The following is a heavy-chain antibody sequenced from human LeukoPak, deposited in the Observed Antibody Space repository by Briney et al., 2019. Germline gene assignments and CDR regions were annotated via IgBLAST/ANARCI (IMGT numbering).Heavy chain of an antibody. D-gene: IGHD3-10*01. Sequence: SGPTLFQPPPPLTLTCTFSGFSLGTRGGGVGWIRQPPGKALEWLSLLSWDDDKPYSPSLQSRLTITKDTSKNQLVLPMTNMDPVAAATYSCAHSGWFGEFVYWGQGTLVTVSS. CDR3: AHSGWFGEFVY. V-gene: IGHV2-5*02. CDR2: LSWDDDK. CDR1: GFSLGTRGGG. J-gene: IGHJ4*02.